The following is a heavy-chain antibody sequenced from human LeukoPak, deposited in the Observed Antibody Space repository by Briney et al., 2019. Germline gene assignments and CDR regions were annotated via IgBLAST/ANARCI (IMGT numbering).Heavy chain of an antibody. CDR1: GSSFTSYW. CDR3: ARHQDSGSYFATTPYYYYGMDV. J-gene: IGHJ6*02. V-gene: IGHV5-51*01. Sequence: GESLKISCKGSGSSFTSYWIGWVRQMPGKGLEWMGIIYPGGSDTRSRPSFQGQVTISAYKSISTAYLQWSSLKASDTAMYYCARHQDSGSYFATTPYYYYGMDVWGQGTTVTVSS. CDR2: IYPGGSDT. D-gene: IGHD1-26*01.